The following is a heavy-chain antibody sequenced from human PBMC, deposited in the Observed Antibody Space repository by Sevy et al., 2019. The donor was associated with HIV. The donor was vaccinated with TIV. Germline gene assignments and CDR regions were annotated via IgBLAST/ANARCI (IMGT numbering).Heavy chain of an antibody. CDR1: GGSISSYY. CDR2: IYYSGST. V-gene: IGHV4-59*01. Sequence: SETLSLTCTVSGGSISSYYWSWIRQPPGKGLEWIGYIYYSGSTNYNPSLKSRVTISVDTSKNQFSLKLSSVTAADTAVYYCARDMLGYCSSTSCYAEGYFDYWGQGILVTVSS. J-gene: IGHJ4*02. D-gene: IGHD2-2*01. CDR3: ARDMLGYCSSTSCYAEGYFDY.